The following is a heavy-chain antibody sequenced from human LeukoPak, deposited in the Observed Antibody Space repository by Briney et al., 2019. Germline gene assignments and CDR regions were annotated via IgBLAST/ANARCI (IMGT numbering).Heavy chain of an antibody. D-gene: IGHD3-22*01. CDR3: ARGRIVMIVVVHSFSYGMDV. V-gene: IGHV4-34*01. CDR1: GGSFTDYF. J-gene: IGHJ6*02. Sequence: PSETLSLNCTVDGGSFTDYFWIWIRQSPGKGLEWMGEINDYTGDTNYNPSLNSRVSISLEKSKNQFSLELRSVTAADTAVYYCARGRIVMIVVVHSFSYGMDVWGQGTTVTVSS. CDR2: INDYTGDT.